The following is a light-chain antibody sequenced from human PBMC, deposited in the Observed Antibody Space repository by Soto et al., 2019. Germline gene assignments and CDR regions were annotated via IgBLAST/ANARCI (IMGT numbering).Light chain of an antibody. J-gene: IGKJ1*01. CDR1: ESVTSS. V-gene: IGKV3-20*01. CDR2: RAA. Sequence: EIVMTQSPATLSVSPGDRATLSCRASESVTSSLAWYQQKPGQPPRLLISRAASRAPGIPDRFSGSGSGTGFTLSISKLEPEDSALYYCQQYGDSPWTFGLGTKV. CDR3: QQYGDSPWT.